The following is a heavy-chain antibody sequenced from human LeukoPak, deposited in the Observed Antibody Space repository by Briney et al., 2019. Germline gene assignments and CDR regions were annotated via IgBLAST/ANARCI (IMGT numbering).Heavy chain of an antibody. J-gene: IGHJ4*02. CDR2: IRSSGSTI. CDR1: GFTFSSYE. V-gene: IGHV3-48*03. CDR3: ARDAYQVAGSTLNDY. Sequence: GGSLRLSCAASGFTFSSYEMNWVRQAPGKGLEWVSYIRSSGSTIYYADSVKGRFTISRDNAKNSLYLQMNSLRAGDTAVYYCARDAYQVAGSTLNDYWGQGTLVTVSS. D-gene: IGHD3-16*01.